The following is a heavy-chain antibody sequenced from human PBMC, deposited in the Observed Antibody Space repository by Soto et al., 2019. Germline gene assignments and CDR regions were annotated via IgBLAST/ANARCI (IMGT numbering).Heavy chain of an antibody. Sequence: PGGSLRLSCAASGFTFSTYAMTWVRQAPGKGLEWVSGISGSGGDTYYADSVKGRFTISRDDSKNTLYLQMNGLRDEDTAVYYCARVRYCSSNSCYIEFYYYYGMDVWCPGTKATVFS. D-gene: IGHD2-2*02. J-gene: IGHJ6*02. V-gene: IGHV3-23*01. CDR2: ISGSGGDT. CDR3: ARVRYCSSNSCYIEFYYYYGMDV. CDR1: GFTFSTYA.